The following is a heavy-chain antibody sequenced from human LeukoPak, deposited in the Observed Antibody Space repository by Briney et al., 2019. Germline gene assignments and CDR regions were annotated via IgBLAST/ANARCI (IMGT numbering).Heavy chain of an antibody. CDR2: IKSKIDGGTI. CDR3: TTRRQDGC. D-gene: IGHD6-25*01. CDR1: GFTFSDAW. J-gene: IGHJ4*02. Sequence: GGSLRLSCVGSGFTFSDAWISWVRQAPGKGLEWVGRIKSKIDGGTIDYAAPVKGRFNISRDDSRNTLDLQMNSLKTEDTAAYYCTTRRQDGCWGQGTLVTVS. V-gene: IGHV3-15*01.